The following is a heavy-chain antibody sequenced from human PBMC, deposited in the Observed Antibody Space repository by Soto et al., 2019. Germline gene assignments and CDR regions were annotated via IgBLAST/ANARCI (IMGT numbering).Heavy chain of an antibody. V-gene: IGHV4-61*01. CDR3: VRANLEIINHFDY. J-gene: IGHJ4*02. Sequence: ASETLSLTCTVAGGSVSSGSYYWSWIRQPPGKGLEWIGYIYYSGNTNYNPSLKSRVTISVDASKNQFSLKLSSVTAADTAVYYCVRANLEIINHFDYWGQGTLVTVPS. CDR1: GGSVSSGSYY. CDR2: IYYSGNT. D-gene: IGHD2-8*01.